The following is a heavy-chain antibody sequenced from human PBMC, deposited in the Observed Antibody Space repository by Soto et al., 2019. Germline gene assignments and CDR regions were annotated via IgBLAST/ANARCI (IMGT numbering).Heavy chain of an antibody. CDR3: ARAIKKYYYDGSGYTPGDY. D-gene: IGHD3-22*01. CDR2: IWYDGSNK. CDR1: GFTFSSYG. V-gene: IGHV3-33*01. Sequence: PGGSLRLSCAASGFTFSSYGMHWVRQAPGKGLEWVAVIWYDGSNKYYADSVKGRFTISRDNSKNTLYLQMNSLRAEDTAVYYCARAIKKYYYDGSGYTPGDYWGQGTLVTVSS. J-gene: IGHJ4*02.